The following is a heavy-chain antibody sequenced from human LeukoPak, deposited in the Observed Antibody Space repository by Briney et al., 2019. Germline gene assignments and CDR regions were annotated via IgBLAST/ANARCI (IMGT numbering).Heavy chain of an antibody. CDR2: IYPGDSDT. J-gene: IGHJ4*02. V-gene: IGHV5-51*01. CDR1: VYSFTNSW. D-gene: IGHD3-10*01. CDR3: ARQGGGYYGSGTYSPFDY. Sequence: GESLKISCKGSVYSFTNSWIVWVRQMPGKGLEWMGIIYPGDSDTRYSPSFQGQVTISADKSITTAYLQWGSLKASDTAMYYCARQGGGYYGSGTYSPFDYWGQGTLVTVSS.